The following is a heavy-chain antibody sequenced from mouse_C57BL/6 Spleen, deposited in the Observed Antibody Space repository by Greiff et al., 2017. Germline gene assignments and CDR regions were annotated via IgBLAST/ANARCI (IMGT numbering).Heavy chain of an antibody. CDR2: IRSKSNNYAT. CDR3: VRIQDYYTMDY. V-gene: IGHV10-1*01. Sequence: EVQGVESGGGLVQPKGSLKLSCAASGFSFNTYAMNWVRQAPGKGFEWVARIRSKSNNYATYYADSVKDRFTISRDDSESMLYLQMNNLKTEDAAMYYCVRIQDYYTMDYWGQGTSVTVSS. D-gene: IGHD3-2*02. J-gene: IGHJ4*01. CDR1: GFSFNTYA.